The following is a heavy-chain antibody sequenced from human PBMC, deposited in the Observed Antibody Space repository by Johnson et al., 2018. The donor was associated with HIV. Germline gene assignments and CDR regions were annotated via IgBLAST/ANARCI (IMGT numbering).Heavy chain of an antibody. CDR2: IPSSGTSS. J-gene: IGHJ3*02. Sequence: QEKLVESGGGLVQPGGSLRLSCAASGFTFSDYYMIWIRQAPGKGLEWLSYIPSSGTSSYYADSVKGRLTISRDHAKNSLYLQMNSLRAEDTAVYFCARAINDAFDIWGQGTMVTVSS. CDR1: GFTFSDYY. CDR3: ARAINDAFDI. V-gene: IGHV3-11*04.